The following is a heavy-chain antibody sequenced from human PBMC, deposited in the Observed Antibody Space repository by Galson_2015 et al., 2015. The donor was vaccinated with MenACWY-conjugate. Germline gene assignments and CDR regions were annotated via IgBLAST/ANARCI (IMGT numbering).Heavy chain of an antibody. V-gene: IGHV3-21*01. J-gene: IGHJ5*02. CDR1: GFTFSSYS. Sequence: SLRLSCAASGFTFSSYSMNWVRQAPGKGLEWVSSISSSSSYIYYADSVKGRFTISRDNAKNSLYLQMNSLRAEDTAVYYCARGADSSSVSGWFDPWGQGTLVTVSS. CDR2: ISSSSSYI. D-gene: IGHD6-13*01. CDR3: ARGADSSSVSGWFDP.